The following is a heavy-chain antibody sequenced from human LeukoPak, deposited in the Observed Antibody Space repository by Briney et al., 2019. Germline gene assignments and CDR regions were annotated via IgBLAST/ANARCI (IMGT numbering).Heavy chain of an antibody. Sequence: GGSLRLSCAASGFTFSSCEMNWVRQAPGKGLEWVSYISSSGSTIYYAASVRGRFTISRDNSKNTLYLQMNSLRSEDTAVFYCARDPGETALCSHYYYSYDLDVWGQGATVTVSS. CDR3: ARDPGETALCSHYYYSYDLDV. CDR1: GFTFSSCE. CDR2: ISSSGSTI. D-gene: IGHD2-15*01. V-gene: IGHV3-48*03. J-gene: IGHJ6*02.